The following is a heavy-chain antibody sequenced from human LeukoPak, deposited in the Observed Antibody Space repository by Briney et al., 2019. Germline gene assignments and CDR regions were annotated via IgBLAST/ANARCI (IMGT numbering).Heavy chain of an antibody. V-gene: IGHV3-66*01. CDR1: GFTVSSNY. CDR2: IYSGGST. Sequence: GGSLRLSCAASGFTVSSNYMSWVRQAPGKGLEWVSVIYSGGSTYYADSVKGRFTISRDNSKNTLYLQMNSLRAEDTAVYYCARDNAEGWFDPWGQGTLVTVSS. CDR3: ARDNAEGWFDP. J-gene: IGHJ5*02. D-gene: IGHD2-2*01.